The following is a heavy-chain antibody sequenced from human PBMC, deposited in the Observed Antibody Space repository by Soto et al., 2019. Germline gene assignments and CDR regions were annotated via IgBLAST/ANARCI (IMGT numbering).Heavy chain of an antibody. CDR1: GFTVSSNY. D-gene: IGHD4-4*01. CDR2: IYSGGST. Sequence: GGSLRLSCAASGFTVSSNYMSWVRQAPGKGLEWVSVIYSGGSTYYADSVKGRFTISRHNSKNTLYLQKNSLRAEDTAVYYGARDSPEKYDDSNYYYYYGMDVWGQGATVTVAS. CDR3: ARDSPEKYDDSNYYYYYGMDV. V-gene: IGHV3-53*04. J-gene: IGHJ6*02.